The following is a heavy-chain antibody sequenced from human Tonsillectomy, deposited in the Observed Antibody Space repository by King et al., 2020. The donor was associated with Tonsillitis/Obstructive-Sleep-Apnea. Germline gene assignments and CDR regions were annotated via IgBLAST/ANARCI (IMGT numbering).Heavy chain of an antibody. V-gene: IGHV5-10-1*03. Sequence: QLVQSGAEVKKPGESLRISCKGSGYSFTSYWISWVRQMPGKGLEWMGRIDPSDSYTNYSPSFQGHVTISADKSISTAYLQWSSLKASDTAMYYCAIYFSSTSCYHGLLYGMDVWGQGTTVSVSS. D-gene: IGHD2-2*01. CDR3: AIYFSSTSCYHGLLYGMDV. CDR2: IDPSDSYT. J-gene: IGHJ6*02. CDR1: GYSFTSYW.